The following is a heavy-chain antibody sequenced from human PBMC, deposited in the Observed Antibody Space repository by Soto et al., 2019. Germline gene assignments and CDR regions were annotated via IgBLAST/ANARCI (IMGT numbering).Heavy chain of an antibody. J-gene: IGHJ4*02. CDR2: IKSRIAGGTT. D-gene: IGHD2-15*01. V-gene: IGHV3-15*01. CDR3: TTDSTQTFCDGGPCYSLQTKIHDS. CDR1: GFTFNNGW. Sequence: EVQLVESGGGLVKPGGSLRLSCAASGFTFNNGWMSWVRQAPGKGRAWIGRIKSRIAGGTTDYSAPVQGRFTISRDDSKDTLYLQMNSLKTEDTAVYYCTTDSTQTFCDGGPCYSLQTKIHDSWGQGTLVTVSS.